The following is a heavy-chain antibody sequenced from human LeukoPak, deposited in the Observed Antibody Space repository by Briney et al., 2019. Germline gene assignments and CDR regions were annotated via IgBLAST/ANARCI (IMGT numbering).Heavy chain of an antibody. Sequence: GGSLRLSCAASGFTFSGSAMHWVRQAPGKGLEWVAFIRYDGSNKYYADSVKGRFTISRDNSKNTLYLQMNSLRAEDTAVYYCAKFSPLYYYDSSGPPSGGYWGQGTLVTVSS. D-gene: IGHD3-22*01. CDR1: GFTFSGSA. CDR3: AKFSPLYYYDSSGPPSGGY. CDR2: IRYDGSNK. J-gene: IGHJ4*02. V-gene: IGHV3-30*02.